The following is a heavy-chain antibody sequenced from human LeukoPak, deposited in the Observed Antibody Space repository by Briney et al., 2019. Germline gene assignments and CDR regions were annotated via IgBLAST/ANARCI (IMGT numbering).Heavy chain of an antibody. V-gene: IGHV1-3*01. CDR2: INAGNGNT. CDR1: GYTFTSYA. CDR3: AREVTELSVAGLDY. Sequence: GASVKVSCKASGYTFTSYAMHWVRQAPGQRLEWMGWINAGNGNTKYSQKFQGRVTITRDTSASTAYMELSSLRSEDAAVYYCAREVTELSVAGLDYWGQGTLVTVSS. D-gene: IGHD6-19*01. J-gene: IGHJ4*02.